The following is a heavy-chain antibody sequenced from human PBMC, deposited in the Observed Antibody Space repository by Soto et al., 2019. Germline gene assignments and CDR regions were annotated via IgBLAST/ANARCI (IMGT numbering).Heavy chain of an antibody. Sequence: QVQLVESGGGLVKPGGSLRLSCAASGFTFSDYYMSWIRQAPGKGLEWVSYISSSGSTIYYADSVNGRFTISRDNAKNLLYLQMNSLRAEDTAVYYCASRGYSYGWDYYYGMDVWGQGTTVTVSS. J-gene: IGHJ6*02. CDR2: ISSSGSTI. V-gene: IGHV3-11*01. CDR1: GFTFSDYY. D-gene: IGHD5-18*01. CDR3: ASRGYSYGWDYYYGMDV.